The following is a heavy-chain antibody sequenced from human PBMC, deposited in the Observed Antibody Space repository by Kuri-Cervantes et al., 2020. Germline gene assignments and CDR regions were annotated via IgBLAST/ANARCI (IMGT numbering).Heavy chain of an antibody. J-gene: IGHJ4*02. CDR1: EFTFSTYV. D-gene: IGHD3-10*01. V-gene: IGHV3-23*01. Sequence: GGSLRLSCAASEFTFSTYVMNWVRQAPGKGLEWVSGIFGSGLTTYYADSVKGRFTISRDNSKNTLYLQMNSLRAEDTAVYYCAKDRNSPMVEYFFDYWGQGTLVTVSS. CDR3: AKDRNSPMVEYFFDY. CDR2: IFGSGLTT.